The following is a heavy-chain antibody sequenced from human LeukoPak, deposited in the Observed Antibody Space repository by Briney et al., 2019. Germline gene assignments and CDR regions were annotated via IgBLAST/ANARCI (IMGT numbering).Heavy chain of an antibody. CDR3: ARTGCSGGSCYYYYYGMDV. D-gene: IGHD2-15*01. V-gene: IGHV1-8*01. Sequence: ASVKVSCKASGYTFTSYDMNWVRQATGQGLEWMGWMNPNSGNTGYAQKFQGRVTMTWKTSISTAYMDLSSLRSEDTAVYYCARTGCSGGSCYYYYYGMDVWGQGTTVTVSS. CDR2: MNPNSGNT. J-gene: IGHJ6*02. CDR1: GYTFTSYD.